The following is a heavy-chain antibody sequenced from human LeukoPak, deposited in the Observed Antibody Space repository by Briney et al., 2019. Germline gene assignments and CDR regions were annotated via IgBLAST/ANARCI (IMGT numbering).Heavy chain of an antibody. Sequence: GGSLRLSCAASGLAFSNYGIHWVRQAPGKGLKWVAFIRYDGSNKSYADSVKGRFTISRDNSKNTLYLQMNSLRAEDTAVYYCARRGGCTNGVCYEFDYWGQGTLVTVSS. J-gene: IGHJ4*02. CDR3: ARRGGCTNGVCYEFDY. V-gene: IGHV3-30*02. D-gene: IGHD2-8*01. CDR1: GLAFSNYG. CDR2: IRYDGSNK.